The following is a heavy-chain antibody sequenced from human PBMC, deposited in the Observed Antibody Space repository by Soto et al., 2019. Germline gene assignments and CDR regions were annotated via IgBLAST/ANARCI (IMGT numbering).Heavy chain of an antibody. J-gene: IGHJ3*02. CDR2: INPNSGGT. Sequence: GASVKVSCKASGYTFTGYYMHWVRQAPGQGLEWMGWINPNSGGTNYAQKFQGWVTMTRDTSISTAYMELSRLRSDDTAVYYCARVMGGISDAFDIWGQGTMVTVSS. V-gene: IGHV1-2*04. CDR3: ARVMGGISDAFDI. CDR1: GYTFTGYY.